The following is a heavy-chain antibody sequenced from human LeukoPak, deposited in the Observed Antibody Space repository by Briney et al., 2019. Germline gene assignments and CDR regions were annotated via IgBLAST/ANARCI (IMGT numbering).Heavy chain of an antibody. CDR1: GFTFISYG. V-gene: IGHV3-30*02. CDR2: IRSDGSNK. Sequence: GGSLRLSCAGSGFTFISYGMHWFRQAPGKGLEWVAFIRSDGSNKHYADSVKGRFTISRDNSKNTLYLQMNSLRAEDTAVYYCAKDTSGGPYWGQGSLVSVSS. D-gene: IGHD3-16*01. J-gene: IGHJ4*02. CDR3: AKDTSGGPY.